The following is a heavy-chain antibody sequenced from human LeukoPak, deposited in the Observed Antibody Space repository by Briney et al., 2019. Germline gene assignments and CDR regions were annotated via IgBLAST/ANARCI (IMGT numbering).Heavy chain of an antibody. CDR2: INAGNGNT. J-gene: IGHJ4*02. V-gene: IGHV1-3*03. CDR3: ARAGYSGYEDGGHFDY. D-gene: IGHD5-12*01. Sequence: ASVKVSCKASGYTFTSYAMHWVRQAPGQRLEWMGWINAGNGNTKYSQEFQGRVTITRDTSASTAYMELSSLRSEDMAVYYCARAGYSGYEDGGHFDYWGQGTLVTVSS. CDR1: GYTFTSYA.